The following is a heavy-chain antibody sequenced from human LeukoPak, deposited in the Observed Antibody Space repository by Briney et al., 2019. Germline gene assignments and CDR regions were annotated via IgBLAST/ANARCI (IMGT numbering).Heavy chain of an antibody. J-gene: IGHJ4*02. CDR2: ISYDGNYK. CDR1: GFTFSDYA. D-gene: IGHD3-9*01. V-gene: IGHV3-30-3*01. Sequence: GGSLRLSCEASGFTFSDYAMDWVRQGPGKGLEWVAVISYDGNYKYYADSVKGRFTISRDNSKNTMYLQMNSLRPEDTAVYYCARVRVILTTMASFSYWGLGTLVTVSS. CDR3: ARVRVILTTMASFSY.